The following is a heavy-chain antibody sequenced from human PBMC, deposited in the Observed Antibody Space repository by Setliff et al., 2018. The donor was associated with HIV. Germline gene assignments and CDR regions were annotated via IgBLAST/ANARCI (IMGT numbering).Heavy chain of an antibody. V-gene: IGHV4-38-2*02. CDR2: IYHSGNT. CDR1: GYSINSGCY. J-gene: IGHJ6*02. CDR3: ARDPGYFDWLRSYRHYYGMDV. D-gene: IGHD3-9*01. Sequence: PSETLSLTCAVSGYSINSGCYWGWIRQPPGKGLEWIGNIYHSGNTYYNPSLKSRVTISVDTSKNQFSLKLSSVTAADTAVYFCARDPGYFDWLRSYRHYYGMDVWGQGTTVTVSS.